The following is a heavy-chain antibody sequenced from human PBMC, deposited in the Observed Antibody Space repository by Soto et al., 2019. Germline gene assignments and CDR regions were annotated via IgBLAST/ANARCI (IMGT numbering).Heavy chain of an antibody. J-gene: IGHJ4*02. CDR2: IYYSGST. CDR1: GGSISSGYYY. D-gene: IGHD5-18*01. V-gene: IGHV4-30-4*01. CDR3: ATESGSTYGYFDH. Sequence: SETLSLTCSVSGGSISSGYYYWSWIRQPPGKGLEWIGNIYYSGSTGYNPSLKTRLSMSVDRSKNQFTLRLTSVTAADTAVYFCATESGSTYGYFDHWGQGTQVTVSS.